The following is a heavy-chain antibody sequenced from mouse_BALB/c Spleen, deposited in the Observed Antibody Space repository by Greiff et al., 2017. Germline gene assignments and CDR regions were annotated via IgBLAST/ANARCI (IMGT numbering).Heavy chain of an antibody. Sequence: EVKLMESGGGLVKPGGSLKLSCAASGFTFSSYTMSWVRQTPEKRLEWVATISSGGSYTYYPDSVKGRFTISRDNAKNTLYLQMSSLKSEDTAMYYCTRDADYYGSSHWYFDVWGAGTTVTVSS. CDR1: GFTFSSYT. J-gene: IGHJ1*01. CDR3: TRDADYYGSSHWYFDV. CDR2: ISSGGSYT. V-gene: IGHV5-6-4*01. D-gene: IGHD1-1*01.